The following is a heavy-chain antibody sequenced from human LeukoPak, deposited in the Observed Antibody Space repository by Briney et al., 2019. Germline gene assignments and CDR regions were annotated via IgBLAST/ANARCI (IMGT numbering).Heavy chain of an antibody. CDR3: ARDSSDAYNPEPGY. D-gene: IGHD1-1*01. Sequence: GGSLRLSCAASGFTFDDYGMSWVRQAPGKGLEWVSGINWNGGSTGYADSVKGRFTISRDNAKNSLYLQMNSLRAEDTALYHCARDSSDAYNPEPGYWGQGTLVTVSS. CDR2: INWNGGST. V-gene: IGHV3-20*01. J-gene: IGHJ4*02. CDR1: GFTFDDYG.